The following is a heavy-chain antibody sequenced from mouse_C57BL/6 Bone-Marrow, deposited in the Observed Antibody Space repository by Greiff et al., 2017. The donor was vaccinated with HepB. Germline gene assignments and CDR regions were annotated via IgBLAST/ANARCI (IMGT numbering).Heavy chain of an antibody. CDR3: ARERMVTTGFDY. D-gene: IGHD2-2*01. V-gene: IGHV1-81*01. J-gene: IGHJ2*01. CDR2: IYPRSGNT. Sequence: VKLQQSGAELARPGASVKLSCKASGYTFTSYGISWVKQRTGQGLEWIGEIYPRSGNTYYNEKFKGKATLTADKSSSTAYMELRSLTSEDSAVYFCARERMVTTGFDYWGQGTTLTVSS. CDR1: GYTFTSYG.